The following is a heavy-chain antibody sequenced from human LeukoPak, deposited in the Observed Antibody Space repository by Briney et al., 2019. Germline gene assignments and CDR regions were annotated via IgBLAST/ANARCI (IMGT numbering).Heavy chain of an antibody. CDR3: AEGPYYDILTGYSSDAFHI. CDR1: GFTFSSYS. V-gene: IGHV3-48*01. Sequence: GSLRLSCAASGFTFSSYSMNWVRQAPGKGLEWVSYISSSSSTIYYADSVKGRFTISRDNAKNSPYLQMNSLRAEDTAVYYCAEGPYYDILTGYSSDAFHIWGQGTVVTVSS. D-gene: IGHD3-9*01. CDR2: ISSSSSTI. J-gene: IGHJ3*02.